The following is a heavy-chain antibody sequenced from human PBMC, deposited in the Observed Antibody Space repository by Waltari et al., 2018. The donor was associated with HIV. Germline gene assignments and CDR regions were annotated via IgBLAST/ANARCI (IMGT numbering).Heavy chain of an antibody. CDR2: RSYDGSNK. D-gene: IGHD2-2*02. CDR3: ARGGYRWLPDGY. V-gene: IGHV3-30-3*01. J-gene: IGHJ4*02. CDR1: GFTFSSYA. Sequence: QVQLVESGGGVVQPGRSLRLSCAASGFTFSSYAIHWVRQAPGKGLEWVAGRSYDGSNKYYADSLKGRFTISRDNSNNTLYLQMNSLRAEDTAVYYCARGGYRWLPDGYWGQGTLVTVSS.